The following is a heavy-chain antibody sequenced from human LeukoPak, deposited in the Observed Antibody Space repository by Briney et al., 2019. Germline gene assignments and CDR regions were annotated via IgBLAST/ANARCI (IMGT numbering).Heavy chain of an antibody. V-gene: IGHV1-46*01. CDR3: ARGTPYYYGSVPRGELYYYYYMDV. J-gene: IGHJ6*03. CDR1: GDTFTNYY. CDR2: INPSGSST. D-gene: IGHD3-10*01. Sequence: ASVKVSCKASGDTFTNYYIHWVRQAPGQGLEWMGIINPSGSSTSYAQKFQGRVTMTRDTSTSTVNMELSNLRSEDTAVYYCARGTPYYYGSVPRGELYYYYYMDVWGKGTTVTISS.